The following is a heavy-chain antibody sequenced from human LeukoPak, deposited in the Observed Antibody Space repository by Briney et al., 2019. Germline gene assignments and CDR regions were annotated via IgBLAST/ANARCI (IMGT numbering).Heavy chain of an antibody. D-gene: IGHD3-9*01. CDR2: ISSSSSYI. Sequence: GGSLRLSCAASGFTFSSYSMNWVRQAPGKGLEWVSSISSSSSYIYYADSVEGRFTISRDNAKNSLYLQMNSLRAEDTAVYYCARECGLRYFDWSLLDYGMDVWGQGTTVTVSS. J-gene: IGHJ6*02. CDR1: GFTFSSYS. V-gene: IGHV3-21*01. CDR3: ARECGLRYFDWSLLDYGMDV.